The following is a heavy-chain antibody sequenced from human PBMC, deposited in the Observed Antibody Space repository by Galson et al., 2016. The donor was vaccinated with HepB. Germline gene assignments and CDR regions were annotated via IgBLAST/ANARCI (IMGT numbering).Heavy chain of an antibody. J-gene: IGHJ4*02. CDR3: AHVRDCLARYFDS. D-gene: IGHD2-21*02. CDR1: GVSANTSSLD. Sequence: PALVKPTQTLTLTCSFSGVSANTSSLDVGWIRQPPGKALEWLELSYWDADKRFNPSLKNRLTNTKDTSKTAVVLTMTNMYPVDTATYFCAHVRDCLARYFDSWGQGTLVTVSS. V-gene: IGHV2-5*02. CDR2: SYWDADK.